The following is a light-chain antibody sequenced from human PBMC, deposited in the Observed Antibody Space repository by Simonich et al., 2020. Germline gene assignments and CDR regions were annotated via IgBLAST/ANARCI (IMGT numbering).Light chain of an antibody. J-gene: IGKJ2*01. CDR2: WAS. V-gene: IGKV4-1*01. CDR1: QSVLYSSNNKNY. CDR3: QQYYSTPYT. Sequence: DIVMTHSPDSLSVSLGERATINCKSSQSVLYSSNNKNYLSWYQHKPGQPPKLLIYWASTRESGVPDRFSGSGSGTDFTLTISSLQAEDVAVYYCQQYYSTPYTFGQGAKLEIK.